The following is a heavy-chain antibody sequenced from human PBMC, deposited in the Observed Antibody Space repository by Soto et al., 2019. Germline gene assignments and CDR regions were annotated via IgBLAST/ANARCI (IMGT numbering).Heavy chain of an antibody. V-gene: IGHV3-23*01. J-gene: IGHJ3*02. D-gene: IGHD3-22*01. Sequence: EVQLLESGGGLVQPGGSLRLSCAASGFTFSSYAMSWVRQAPGKGLEWVSAISGSGGSTYYADSVKGRFTISRDNSKKTLYLQRNSLRAEDTAVYYCASITMIVVVINNDAFDIWGQGTMVTVSS. CDR1: GFTFSSYA. CDR2: ISGSGGST. CDR3: ASITMIVVVINNDAFDI.